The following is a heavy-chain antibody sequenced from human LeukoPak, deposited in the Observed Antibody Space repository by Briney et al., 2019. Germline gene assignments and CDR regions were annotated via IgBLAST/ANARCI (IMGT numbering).Heavy chain of an antibody. J-gene: IGHJ4*02. CDR1: GGSISSGGYY. Sequence: PSETLSLTCTVSGGSISSGGYYWSWIRQHPGKGLEWIGYIYYSGSTYYNPSLKSRVTISVDTSKNQFSLKLSSVTAADTAVYYCARIDSSGYSNFDYWGQGPLVTVSS. CDR3: ARIDSSGYSNFDY. V-gene: IGHV4-31*03. CDR2: IYYSGST. D-gene: IGHD3-22*01.